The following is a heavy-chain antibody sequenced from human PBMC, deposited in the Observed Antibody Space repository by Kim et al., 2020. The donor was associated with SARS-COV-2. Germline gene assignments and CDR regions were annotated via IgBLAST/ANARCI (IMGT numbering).Heavy chain of an antibody. V-gene: IGHV4-59*01. D-gene: IGHD3-22*01. J-gene: IGHJ3*02. CDR3: ASHLLVAPYYDSSGYYDAFDI. CDR2: IYYSGST. CDR1: GGSISSYY. Sequence: SETLSLTCTVSGGSISSYYWSWIRQPPGKGLEWIGYIYYSGSTNYNPSLKSRVTISVDTSKNQFSLKLSSVTAADTAVYYCASHLLVAPYYDSSGYYDAFDIWGQGTMVTVSS.